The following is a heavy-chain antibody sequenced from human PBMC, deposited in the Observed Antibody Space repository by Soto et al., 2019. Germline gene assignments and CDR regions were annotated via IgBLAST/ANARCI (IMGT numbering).Heavy chain of an antibody. Sequence: PGGSLRLSCAASGITVSSNYMSWVRQAPGKGLEWVSVIYTDGSTYYADSVKGRFTISRDNSKNTLYLQMNSLRAEDTAVYYCARVRDGWGSYFDYLGQGTQVTVSS. D-gene: IGHD3-16*01. CDR1: GITVSSNY. CDR2: IYTDGST. J-gene: IGHJ4*01. V-gene: IGHV3-53*01. CDR3: ARVRDGWGSYFDY.